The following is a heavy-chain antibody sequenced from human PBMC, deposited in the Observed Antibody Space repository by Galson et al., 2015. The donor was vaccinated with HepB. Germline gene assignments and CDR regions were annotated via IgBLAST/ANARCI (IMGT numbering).Heavy chain of an antibody. CDR2: INTNTGNP. V-gene: IGHV7-4-1*02. Sequence: SVKVSCKASGYTFTSYAMNWVRQAPGQGLEWMGWINTNTGNPTYAQGFTGRFVFSLDTSVSTAYLQISSLKAEDTAVYYCATEHLLIAAAGDYYYYGMDVWGQGTTVTVSS. J-gene: IGHJ6*02. CDR1: GYTFTSYA. D-gene: IGHD6-13*01. CDR3: ATEHLLIAAAGDYYYYGMDV.